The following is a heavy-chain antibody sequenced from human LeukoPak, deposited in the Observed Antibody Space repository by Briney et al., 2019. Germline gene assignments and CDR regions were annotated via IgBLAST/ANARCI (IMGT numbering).Heavy chain of an antibody. D-gene: IGHD4/OR15-4a*01. Sequence: TGGSLRLSCAASGFTFSNAWMSWVRQAPGKGLEWVSFIYSGGNTHYSDSVKGRFTIPRDNSKNTLYLQMNSLRAEDTAVCYCARRAGAYSHPYDYWGQGTLVTVSS. CDR2: IYSGGNT. V-gene: IGHV3-53*01. CDR1: GFTFSNAW. J-gene: IGHJ4*02. CDR3: ARRAGAYSHPYDY.